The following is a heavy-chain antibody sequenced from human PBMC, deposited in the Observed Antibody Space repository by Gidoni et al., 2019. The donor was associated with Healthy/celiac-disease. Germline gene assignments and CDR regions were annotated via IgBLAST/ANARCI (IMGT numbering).Heavy chain of an antibody. J-gene: IGHJ6*02. D-gene: IGHD6-13*01. V-gene: IGHV4-34*01. CDR2: SNHSGST. CDR1: GGSFSGYY. CDR3: ARGSPRGHMYSSSWYVRVPNYYYYYGMDV. Sequence: QVQLQQWGAGLLKPSETLSLTCAVYGGSFSGYYWRWFRQPPGKGLEWIGESNHSGSTNYNPSLKSRVTISVDTSKNQFSLKLSSATAADTAVYYCARGSPRGHMYSSSWYVRVPNYYYYYGMDVWGQGTTVTVSS.